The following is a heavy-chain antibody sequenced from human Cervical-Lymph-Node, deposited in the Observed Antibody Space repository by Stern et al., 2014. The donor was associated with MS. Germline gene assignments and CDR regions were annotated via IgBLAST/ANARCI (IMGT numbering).Heavy chain of an antibody. V-gene: IGHV1-69*01. D-gene: IGHD3-16*01. Sequence: VQLVESGAEVQKPESSVKVSCKVSGGTFLRDAFSWVRQAPGEGLEWVGGIIPLFGTTNYAPNFRGRVTVTADESTSTVYMALSSLRFEDTAVYYCAGGDKKFDYWGQGTLVTVSS. CDR2: IIPLFGTT. CDR1: GGTFLRDA. CDR3: AGGDKKFDY. J-gene: IGHJ4*02.